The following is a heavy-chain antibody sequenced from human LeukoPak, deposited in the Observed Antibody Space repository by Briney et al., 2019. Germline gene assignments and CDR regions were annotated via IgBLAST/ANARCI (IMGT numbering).Heavy chain of an antibody. CDR3: ARLYYDSSRLSTENDY. CDR2: ISSSGSTI. V-gene: IGHV3-48*03. Sequence: GGSLRLSCAASGFTFSSYEMNWVRQAPGKGLEWVSYISSSGSTIYYADSVKGRFTISRYNAKNSLYLQMNSLRAEDTAVYYCARLYYDSSRLSTENDYWGQGTLVTVSS. CDR1: GFTFSSYE. J-gene: IGHJ4*02. D-gene: IGHD3-22*01.